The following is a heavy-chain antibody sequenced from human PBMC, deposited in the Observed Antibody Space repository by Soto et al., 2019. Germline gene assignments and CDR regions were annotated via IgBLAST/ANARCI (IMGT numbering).Heavy chain of an antibody. D-gene: IGHD5-12*01. CDR3: ARVADIVATITFDI. Sequence: QVQLVESGGGSVKPGGSLRLSCVVSGFIFSDYYMSWIRQAPGKGLEWVSHISSSGSTVYDADSVKGRFTISRDDSRNSLYLQMNSLRAEDTAVYYCARVADIVATITFDIWGQGTMLTVSS. CDR2: ISSSGSTV. CDR1: GFIFSDYY. J-gene: IGHJ3*02. V-gene: IGHV3-11*01.